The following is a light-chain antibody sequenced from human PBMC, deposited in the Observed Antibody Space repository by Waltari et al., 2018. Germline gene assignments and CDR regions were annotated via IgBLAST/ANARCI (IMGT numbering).Light chain of an antibody. V-gene: IGLV3-10*01. CDR1: ELPRKY. CDR2: EDT. J-gene: IGLJ1*01. CDR3: YSSDSTGLRV. Sequence: YELTQPPSVSVSPGQTARITCSGHELPRKYAYWFQQKSGQAHRLVMYEDTKRPSGIPERFSGSSSGTVATLTISGAQVDDEADYYCYSSDSTGLRVFGGGTTVVVL.